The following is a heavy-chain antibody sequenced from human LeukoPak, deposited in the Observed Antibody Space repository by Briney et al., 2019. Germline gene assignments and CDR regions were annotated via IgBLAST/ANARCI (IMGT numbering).Heavy chain of an antibody. V-gene: IGHV4-39*02. CDR1: GGSFSSSSYY. CDR3: ARAYHYDSGSRGTSFDI. CDR2: FYDTRTT. Sequence: SGTLSLTCTVSGGSFSSSSYYWGWIRQPPGKGLEWIARFYDTRTTYYNPSLKSRLTISVDTSQNQFSLRLSSVTAADTATYYCARAYHYDSGSRGTSFDIWGQGTMVTVCS. D-gene: IGHD3-10*01. J-gene: IGHJ3*02.